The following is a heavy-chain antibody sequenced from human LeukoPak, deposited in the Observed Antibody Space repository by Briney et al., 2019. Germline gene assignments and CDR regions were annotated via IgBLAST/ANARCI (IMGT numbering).Heavy chain of an antibody. Sequence: SETLSLTCTVSGGSISSRSHCWGWIRQPPGKGLEWIGTMFYSGSTYYNPSLKSRVAISVDTSENQFSLELNCVTAAATAVYNCGVGGVRYYERSVLHAFVFWGRGKMFPVSS. CDR1: GGSISSRSHC. V-gene: IGHV4-39*01. CDR2: MFYSGST. J-gene: IGHJ3*01. D-gene: IGHD3-22*01. CDR3: GVGGVRYYERSVLHAFVF.